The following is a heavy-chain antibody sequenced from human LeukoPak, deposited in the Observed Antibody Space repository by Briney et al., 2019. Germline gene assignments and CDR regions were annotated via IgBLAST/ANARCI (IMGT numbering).Heavy chain of an antibody. CDR3: ARALQLWYDDAFDI. V-gene: IGHV3-74*01. Sequence: GGSLRLSCAASGFTFSSYWMHWVRQAPGKGLVWVARINSDGSSTSYADSVKGRFTISRDNAKNTLYLQMNSLRAEDTAVYYCARALQLWYDDAFDIWGQGTMVTVSS. CDR1: GFTFSSYW. CDR2: INSDGSST. D-gene: IGHD5-18*01. J-gene: IGHJ3*02.